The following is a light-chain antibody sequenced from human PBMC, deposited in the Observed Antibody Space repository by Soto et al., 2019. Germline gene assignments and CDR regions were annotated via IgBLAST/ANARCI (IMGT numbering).Light chain of an antibody. J-gene: IGLJ1*01. V-gene: IGLV2-8*01. Sequence: ALTQPPSASGSPGQSVTISCTGTSSDVGGYNYVSWYQQHPGKAPKLMIYEVSKRPSGVPDRFSGSKSGNTASLTVSGLQAEDEADYYCSSYAGSNNYVFGTRTKVTVL. CDR3: SSYAGSNNYV. CDR2: EVS. CDR1: SSDVGGYNY.